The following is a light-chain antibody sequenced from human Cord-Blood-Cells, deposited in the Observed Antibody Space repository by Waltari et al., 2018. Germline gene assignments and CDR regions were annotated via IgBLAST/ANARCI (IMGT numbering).Light chain of an antibody. J-gene: IGLJ2*01. CDR3: SSYTSSSTQVV. CDR2: EVS. V-gene: IGLV2-14*01. CDR1: SSDVGSYNY. Sequence: QSALTQPASVSGSPGQSITISCTGTSSDVGSYNYVSLYQQHPGKAPKLMIYEVSNRPSGVSNRFSGSKSGNTASLTISGLQAEDEADYYCSSYTSSSTQVVFGGGTKLTVL.